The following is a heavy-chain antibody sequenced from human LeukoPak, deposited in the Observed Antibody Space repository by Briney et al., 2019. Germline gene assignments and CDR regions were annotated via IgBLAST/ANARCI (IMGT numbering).Heavy chain of an antibody. V-gene: IGHV4-38-2*02. Sequence: PSETLSLTCTVSGYSVSSGYYWGWIRQPPGKGLEWIGSIYHSGSTYYNPSLKSRVTISVDTSKNQFSLKLSSVTAADTAVYYCAREAGNHCSGSICYLDYWGQGTLVTVSS. J-gene: IGHJ4*02. CDR2: IYHSGST. CDR3: AREAGNHCSGSICYLDY. CDR1: GYSVSSGYY. D-gene: IGHD2-15*01.